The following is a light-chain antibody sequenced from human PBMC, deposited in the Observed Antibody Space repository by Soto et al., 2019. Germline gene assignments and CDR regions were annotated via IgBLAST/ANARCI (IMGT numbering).Light chain of an antibody. Sequence: QSALTQPASVSGSPGQSITISCTGTSSDVGGYNSVSWYQHHPGKAPKLILYDVSDRPSGVSYRFSGSKSGNTASLTISGLQAADEADYFCSSYTSSMSNVFGSGTKVTV. CDR1: SSDVGGYNS. CDR3: SSYTSSMSNV. J-gene: IGLJ1*01. CDR2: DVS. V-gene: IGLV2-14*03.